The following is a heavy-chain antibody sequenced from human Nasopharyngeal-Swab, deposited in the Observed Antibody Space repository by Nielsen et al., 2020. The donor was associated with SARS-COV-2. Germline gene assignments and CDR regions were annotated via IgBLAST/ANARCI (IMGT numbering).Heavy chain of an antibody. CDR1: GFTFTSSA. CDR2: IVVGSGNT. J-gene: IGHJ5*02. D-gene: IGHD6-19*01. V-gene: IGHV1-58*02. CDR3: ARTSDSIAVAGTERYNWFDP. Sequence: SVKVSCKASGFTFTSSAMQWVRQARGQRLEWIGWIVVGSGNTSYAQKFQGRVTMTRDTSTSTVYMELSSLRSEDTAVYYCARTSDSIAVAGTERYNWFDPWGQGTLVTVSS.